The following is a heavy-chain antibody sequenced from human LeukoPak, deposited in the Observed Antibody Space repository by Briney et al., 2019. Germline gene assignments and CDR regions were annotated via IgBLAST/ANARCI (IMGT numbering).Heavy chain of an antibody. CDR2: IYYSGST. Sequence: PSETLSLTCTVSGDSINSYYWSWIRQPPGKGLEWIGFIYYSGSTNYNPSLKSRVTISVDTSKNQFSLKLNSVTAADTAVYYCARAIVTGLDWFDPWGQGTLVTVSS. CDR1: GDSINSYY. CDR3: ARAIVTGLDWFDP. V-gene: IGHV4-59*08. J-gene: IGHJ5*02. D-gene: IGHD2-21*01.